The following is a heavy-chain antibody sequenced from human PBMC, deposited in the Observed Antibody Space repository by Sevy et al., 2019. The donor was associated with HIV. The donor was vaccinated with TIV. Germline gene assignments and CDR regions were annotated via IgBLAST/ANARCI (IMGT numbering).Heavy chain of an antibody. J-gene: IGHJ3*02. CDR1: GGSISSSSYY. CDR3: ARPYGTVTKAFDI. Sequence: SETLSLTCTVSGGSISSSSYYWGWIRQPPGKGLEWIGSIDYSGRTYYNPSLKSRVTISVDTSKNQFSLKLSSVTAADTAVYYCARPYGTVTKAFDIWGQGTMVTVSS. V-gene: IGHV4-39*01. CDR2: IDYSGRT. D-gene: IGHD4-17*01.